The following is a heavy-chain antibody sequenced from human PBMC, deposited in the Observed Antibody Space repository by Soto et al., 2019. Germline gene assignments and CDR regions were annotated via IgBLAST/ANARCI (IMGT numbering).Heavy chain of an antibody. V-gene: IGHV3-33*01. CDR2: IWYDGSNK. D-gene: IGHD2-2*02. CDR1: GFTFSSYG. J-gene: IGHJ6*02. CDR3: SIYLYAFKPDGMAV. Sequence: GGSLRIACAASGFTFSSYGMQWVRQGPGKGLEWVAVIWYDGSNKYYADSVKGRFTISRDNSKNTLYLQMNSLRAEDTAVYYFSIYLYAFKPDGMAVSSQGTTVTVSS.